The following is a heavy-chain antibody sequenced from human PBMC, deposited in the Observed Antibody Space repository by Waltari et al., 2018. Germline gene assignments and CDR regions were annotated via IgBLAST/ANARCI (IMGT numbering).Heavy chain of an antibody. J-gene: IGHJ3*01. CDR2: LWPDDSDT. CDR3: ARPRRGRDAFDV. Sequence: EVQLVQSGQEVKKSGESLRISCQVSGYSFISYWIACVRQMPGKGLEYMGILWPDDSDTRYSPSFQGQVIISVDKSIGTAYLQLNTLKASDTAMYYCARPRRGRDAFDVWGPGTMVTVS. D-gene: IGHD3-10*01. V-gene: IGHV5-51*03. CDR1: GYSFISYW.